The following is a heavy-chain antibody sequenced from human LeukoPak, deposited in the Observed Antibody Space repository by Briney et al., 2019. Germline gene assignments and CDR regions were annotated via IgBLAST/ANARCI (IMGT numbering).Heavy chain of an antibody. CDR1: GYTFDDYA. D-gene: IGHD6-6*01. V-gene: IGHV3-9*01. CDR3: AKDHSEYSSSPFDF. CDR2: ISWNSGSI. Sequence: GGSLRLSCAASGYTFDDYAMHWGRQAPRGDLEGVTGISWNSGSIGYTASVKGRFTISRDNAKNDLYLQLNSLRAEDTALYYCAKDHSEYSSSPFDFWGQGTLVTVSS. J-gene: IGHJ4*02.